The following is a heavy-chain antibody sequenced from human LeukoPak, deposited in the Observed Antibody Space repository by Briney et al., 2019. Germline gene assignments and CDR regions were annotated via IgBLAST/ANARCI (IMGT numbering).Heavy chain of an antibody. CDR3: ARMLGKGIWFGELLRDY. Sequence: ASVKVSCKASGYTFTGYYMHWVRQAPGQGLERMGWINPNSGGTNYAQKFQGRVTMTRDTSISTAYMELSRLRSDDTAVYYCARMLGKGIWFGELLRDYWGQGTLVTVSS. V-gene: IGHV1-2*02. CDR1: GYTFTGYY. D-gene: IGHD3-10*01. J-gene: IGHJ4*02. CDR2: INPNSGGT.